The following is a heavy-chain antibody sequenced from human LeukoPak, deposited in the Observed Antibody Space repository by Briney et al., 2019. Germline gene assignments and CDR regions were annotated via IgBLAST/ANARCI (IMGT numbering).Heavy chain of an antibody. J-gene: IGHJ4*02. CDR3: ANDGTVTFDY. Sequence: GGSLGLSCAASGFTFSSYGTHWVRQAPGKGLEWVAFIRYDGSNKYYADSVKGRFTISRDNSKNTLYLQMNSLRAEDTAVYYCANDGTVTFDYWGQGTLVTVSS. D-gene: IGHD4-17*01. CDR1: GFTFSSYG. V-gene: IGHV3-30*02. CDR2: IRYDGSNK.